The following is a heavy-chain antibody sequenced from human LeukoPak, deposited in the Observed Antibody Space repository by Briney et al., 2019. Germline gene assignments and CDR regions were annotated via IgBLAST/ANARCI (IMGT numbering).Heavy chain of an antibody. V-gene: IGHV4-59*01. D-gene: IGHD1-1*01. CDR2: IYYSGST. J-gene: IGHJ5*02. CDR1: GGSISSYY. CDR3: ARGDTLPGLDP. Sequence: PSETLSLTCTVSGGSISSYYWSWIRQAPGKGLEWIGYIYYSGSTNYNPSLKSRVTISVDTSKNQFSLKLSSVTAADTAVYYCARGDTLPGLDPWGQGTLVNVSS.